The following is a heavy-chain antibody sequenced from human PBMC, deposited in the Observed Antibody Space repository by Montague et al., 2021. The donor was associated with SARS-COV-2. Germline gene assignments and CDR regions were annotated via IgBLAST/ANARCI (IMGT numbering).Heavy chain of an antibody. J-gene: IGHJ6*02. Sequence: TLSLTCTASGGSINSGSYYWGWIRQAAGKGLEWIGRISTSGNTKYNTSLKSRVTISVDTSQNQFSLKMYSVTAADTAVYYCARDTRPNFAYYDILAGDYYYYGIDVWGQGTTVTVSS. D-gene: IGHD3-9*01. V-gene: IGHV4-61*02. CDR2: ISTSGNT. CDR1: GGSINSGSYY. CDR3: ARDTRPNFAYYDILAGDYYYYGIDV.